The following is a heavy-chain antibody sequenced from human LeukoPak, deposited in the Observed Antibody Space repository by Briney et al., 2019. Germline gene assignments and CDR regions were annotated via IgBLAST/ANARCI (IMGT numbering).Heavy chain of an antibody. Sequence: AETLSLTCTASGGSFSSYDWSWVRQPPGKGLEWVAYICYSGSTKYNPSLESRVTISVDTSKNQFSLKLSSVTAADAAVYSCAREAIAAAGLDHWGQGTLVTVSS. CDR3: AREAIAAAGLDH. CDR2: ICYSGST. CDR1: GGSFSSYD. D-gene: IGHD6-13*01. V-gene: IGHV4-59*01. J-gene: IGHJ4*02.